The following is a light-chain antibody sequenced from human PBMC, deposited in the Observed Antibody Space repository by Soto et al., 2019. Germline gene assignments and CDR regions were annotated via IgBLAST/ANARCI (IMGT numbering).Light chain of an antibody. CDR1: QGISSA. CDR3: QQFNSYPPLT. J-gene: IGKJ4*01. V-gene: IGKV1-13*02. Sequence: AIQLTQSPSSLSASVGDRVTITCRASQGISSALAWYQQKPGKAPKLLIYDASSLESGVPSRFSGSGSGTDCTLTISSLQPEDFATYYCQQFNSYPPLTFGGGTKVEIK. CDR2: DAS.